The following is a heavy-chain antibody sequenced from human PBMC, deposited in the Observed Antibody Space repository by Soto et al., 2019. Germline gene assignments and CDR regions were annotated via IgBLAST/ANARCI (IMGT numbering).Heavy chain of an antibody. J-gene: IGHJ2*01. CDR3: AKAPQWLAGGYWYLDL. CDR1: GFTFSNCA. CDR2: ISEGGDNT. V-gene: IGHV3-23*01. Sequence: EVQLLESGGGLVQPGGSLRLSCAASGFTFSNCAMSWVRQAPGKGLEWVSSISEGGDNTYNAASVKGRFTISRDNSKSTLFLQMNSLRAEDTAVYYCAKAPQWLAGGYWYLDLWGRGTLVSVSS. D-gene: IGHD6-19*01.